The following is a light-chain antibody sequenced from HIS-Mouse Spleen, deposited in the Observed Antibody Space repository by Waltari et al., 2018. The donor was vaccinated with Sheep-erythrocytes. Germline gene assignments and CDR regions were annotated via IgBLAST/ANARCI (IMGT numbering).Light chain of an antibody. CDR1: KLGDKY. CDR2: QVS. Sequence: SYELTQPPSVSVSPGQTASITCSGDKLGDKYACWYQQKPGQSPVLVIYQVSKRPSGITERFSGSNSGNTATLTISGTQAMDEADYYCQAWDSSTYVFGTGTKVTVL. V-gene: IGLV3-1*01. J-gene: IGLJ1*01. CDR3: QAWDSSTYV.